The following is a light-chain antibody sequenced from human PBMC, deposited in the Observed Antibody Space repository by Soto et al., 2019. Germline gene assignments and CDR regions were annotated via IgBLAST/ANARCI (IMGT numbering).Light chain of an antibody. V-gene: IGKV1-33*01. J-gene: IGKJ5*01. CDR1: QDINKN. CDR2: DAS. CDR3: QQYESLPLT. Sequence: DIQMTQSPSSLSASFGDRVTTTCEASQDINKNLIWYQQKPGKAPKLLIYDASDLETGVPSRFSGSGSGTGFTFTISSLQTEDFATYYCQQYESLPLTFGQGTRLEIK.